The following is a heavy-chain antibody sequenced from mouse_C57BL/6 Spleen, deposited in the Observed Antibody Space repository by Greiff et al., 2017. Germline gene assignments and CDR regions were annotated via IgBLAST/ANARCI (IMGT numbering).Heavy chain of an antibody. CDR3: EREFKFITTVERFAY. V-gene: IGHV1-55*01. CDR2: IYPGSGST. Sequence: QVQLQQPGAELVKPGASVKMSCKASGYTFTSYWITWVKQRPGQGLEWTGDIYPGSGSTNYNEEFKSKATLTVDTSSSTAYMQLSSLTSEDSAVYYCEREFKFITTVERFAYWGQGTLVTVSA. D-gene: IGHD1-1*01. CDR1: GYTFTSYW. J-gene: IGHJ3*01.